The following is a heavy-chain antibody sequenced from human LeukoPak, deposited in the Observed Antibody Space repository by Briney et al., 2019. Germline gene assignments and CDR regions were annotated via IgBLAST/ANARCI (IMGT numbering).Heavy chain of an antibody. Sequence: GGSLRLSCTASGFIFENHYMSWIRQAPGKGPQWVSYISKEDNTIYYADSVKGRFTVSRDNDKNSMYLQMNRLKDEDTAMYYCARVVAVVVTGIFDVWGQGTMVAVSS. CDR3: ARVVAVVVTGIFDV. J-gene: IGHJ3*01. D-gene: IGHD2-15*01. CDR1: GFIFENHY. CDR2: ISKEDNTI. V-gene: IGHV3-11*04.